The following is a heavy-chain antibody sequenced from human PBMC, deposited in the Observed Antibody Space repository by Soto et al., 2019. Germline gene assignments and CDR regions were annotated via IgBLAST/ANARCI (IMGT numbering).Heavy chain of an antibody. D-gene: IGHD3-3*01. J-gene: IGHJ6*02. Sequence: ASVKVSCKASGYTFTGYYMHWVRQAPGQGLEWMGWINPNSGGTNYAQKFQGWVTMTRDTSISTAYMELSRLRSDDTAVYYCARTYYDFWSGYGQYGMDVWGQGTTVTVSS. CDR2: INPNSGGT. CDR1: GYTFTGYY. V-gene: IGHV1-2*04. CDR3: ARTYYDFWSGYGQYGMDV.